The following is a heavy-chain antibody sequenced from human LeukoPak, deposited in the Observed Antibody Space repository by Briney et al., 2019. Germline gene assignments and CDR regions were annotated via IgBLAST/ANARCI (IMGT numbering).Heavy chain of an antibody. V-gene: IGHV4-59*08. CDR2: IYYSGST. Sequence: SHTLSLICTVSGDSISGIYWMWARHPPGKGLVGIGYIYYSGSTNYNASLKSRVTISVDTSKNQFSLKLSSVTAADTAVYYCARLGDGDNLRYFDYWGQGTLVTVSS. D-gene: IGHD5-24*01. CDR1: GDSISGIY. J-gene: IGHJ4*02. CDR3: ARLGDGDNLRYFDY.